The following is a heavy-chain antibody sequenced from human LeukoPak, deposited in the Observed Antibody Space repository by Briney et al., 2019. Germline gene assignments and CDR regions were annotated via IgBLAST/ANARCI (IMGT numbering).Heavy chain of an antibody. J-gene: IGHJ4*02. V-gene: IGHV3-23*01. D-gene: IGHD3-10*01. CDR1: GFPFSNYW. Sequence: GGSLRLSCAGSGFPFSNYWMAWVRQAPGKGLEWVSDIGDSGATTYYADSVKGRFTISRDNSKNTLYLQMSSLRAEDTAVYFCASFHYYGSGAYYLSYWGQGTLVTVSS. CDR2: IGDSGATT. CDR3: ASFHYYGSGAYYLSY.